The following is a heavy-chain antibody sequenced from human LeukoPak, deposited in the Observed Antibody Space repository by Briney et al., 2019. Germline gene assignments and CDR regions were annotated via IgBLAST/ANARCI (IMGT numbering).Heavy chain of an antibody. CDR3: ARDPITMKETGFDY. CDR1: GYTFTGYY. V-gene: IGHV1-2*02. CDR2: INPNSGGT. Sequence: GASVKVSCKASGYTFTGYYMHWVRQAPGQGLEWMGWINPNSGGTNYAQKFQGRVTMTRDTSISTAYMELSRLRSDDTAVYYCARDPITMKETGFDYWGQGTLVTVSS. D-gene: IGHD3-22*01. J-gene: IGHJ4*02.